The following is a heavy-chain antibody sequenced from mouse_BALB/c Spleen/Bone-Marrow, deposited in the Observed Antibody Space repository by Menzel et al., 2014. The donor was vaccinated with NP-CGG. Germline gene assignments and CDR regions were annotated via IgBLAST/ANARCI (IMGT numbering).Heavy chain of an antibody. CDR3: VSYYYGNYFDS. CDR2: IDPANGNT. CDR1: GFNIKDTY. J-gene: IGHJ2*01. Sequence: EVQLQQSGAELVKPGASVKLSCTASGFNIKDTYMHWVKRRLEQGLEWIGRIDPANGNTKYDPKFQGKATITADTSSNTAYLQLSSLTSEDTAVYYCVSYYYGNYFDSWGQGTTLTVSS. D-gene: IGHD1-1*01. V-gene: IGHV14-3*02.